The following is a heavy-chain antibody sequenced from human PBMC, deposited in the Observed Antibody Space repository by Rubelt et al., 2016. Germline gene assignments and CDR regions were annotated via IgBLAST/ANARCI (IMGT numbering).Heavy chain of an antibody. D-gene: IGHD6-6*01. Sequence: QLQLQESGPGLVKPSETLSLTCTVSGGSISSSSYYWGWIRQPPGKGLEWIGYIYYSGSTNYNPSLKSRVTRSVATSKNQFSLKLSSVTAADTAVYYCARGVAARPWGQGTLVTVSS. V-gene: IGHV4-61*05. CDR1: GGSISSSSYY. CDR2: IYYSGST. J-gene: IGHJ5*02. CDR3: ARGVAARP.